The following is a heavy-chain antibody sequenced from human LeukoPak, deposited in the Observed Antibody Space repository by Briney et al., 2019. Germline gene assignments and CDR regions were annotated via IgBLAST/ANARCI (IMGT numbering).Heavy chain of an antibody. CDR1: GFIFSNYG. CDR2: ISYDGSNK. CDR3: AKGQRRHVDIVATIPFDY. V-gene: IGHV3-30*18. Sequence: GGSLRLSCAASGFIFSNYGMHWVRQAPGKGLEWVAVISYDGSNKYYVDSVKGRFTISRDNSKNTLFLQMNSLRAEDTAVYCAKGQRRHVDIVATIPFDYWGQGTLVTVSS. D-gene: IGHD5-12*01. J-gene: IGHJ4*02.